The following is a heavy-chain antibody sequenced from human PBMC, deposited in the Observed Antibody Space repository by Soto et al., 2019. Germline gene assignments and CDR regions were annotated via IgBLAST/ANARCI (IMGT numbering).Heavy chain of an antibody. Sequence: EVQLLESGGGLVQPGGSLRLSCAASGFTFSSYAMTWVRQAPGKGLERVSGISGSGADTYYADSVKGRFTISRDNSKNTLYLQMNSLRAEDTAVYYCAKAVTVTKRLFDYWGQGTLVTVSS. V-gene: IGHV3-23*01. CDR2: ISGSGADT. D-gene: IGHD4-17*01. CDR3: AKAVTVTKRLFDY. J-gene: IGHJ4*02. CDR1: GFTFSSYA.